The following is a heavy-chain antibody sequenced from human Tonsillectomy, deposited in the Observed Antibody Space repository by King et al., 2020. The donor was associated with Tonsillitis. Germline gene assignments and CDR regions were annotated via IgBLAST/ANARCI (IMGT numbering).Heavy chain of an antibody. D-gene: IGHD3-22*01. J-gene: IGHJ4*02. V-gene: IGHV3-9*01. Sequence: QLVQSGGGLVQPGRSLRLSCAASGFTFDDYAMHWVRQAPGKGLEWVSGISWNSGSMGYADSVKGRFTISRDNAKNSLYLQMNSLRAEDTALYYCAKDKSEGSGYYPNTGWNYYFDYWGQGTPVTVSS. CDR2: ISWNSGSM. CDR3: AKDKSEGSGYYPNTGWNYYFDY. CDR1: GFTFDDYA.